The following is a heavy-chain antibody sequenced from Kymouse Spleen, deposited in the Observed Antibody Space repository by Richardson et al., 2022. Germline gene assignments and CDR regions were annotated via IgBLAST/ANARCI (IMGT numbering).Heavy chain of an antibody. V-gene: IGHV4-39*01. CDR2: IYYSGST. CDR3: ARMGTYCTNGVCYKRGFDY. Sequence: QLQLQESGPGLVKPSETLSLTCTVSGGSISSSSYYWGWIRQPPGKGLEWIGSIYYSGSTYYNPSLKSRVTISVDTSKNQFSLKLSSVTAADTAVYYCARMGTYCTNGVCYKRGFDYWGQGTLVTVSS. D-gene: IGHD2-8*01. J-gene: IGHJ4*02. CDR1: GGSISSSSYY.